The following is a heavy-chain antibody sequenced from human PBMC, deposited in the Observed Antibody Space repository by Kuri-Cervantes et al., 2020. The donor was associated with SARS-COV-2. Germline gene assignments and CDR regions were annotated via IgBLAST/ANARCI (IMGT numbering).Heavy chain of an antibody. J-gene: IGHJ3*02. CDR3: ARDPGGLDAFDI. Sequence: ASVKVSCKASGYTFTGYYMHWVRQAPGQGPEWMGRINPNSGGTNYAQKFQGRVTMTRDTSISTAYMELSRLRSDDTAVYYCARDPGGLDAFDIWGQGTMVTVSS. CDR2: INPNSGGT. D-gene: IGHD4-23*01. V-gene: IGHV1-2*06. CDR1: GYTFTGYY.